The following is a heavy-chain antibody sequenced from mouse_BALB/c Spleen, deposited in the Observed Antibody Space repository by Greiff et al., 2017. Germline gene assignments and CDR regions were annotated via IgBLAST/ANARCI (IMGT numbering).Heavy chain of an antibody. J-gene: IGHJ4*01. V-gene: IGHV5-17*02. Sequence: EVKVEESGGGLVQPGGSRKLSCAASGFTFSSFGMHWVRQAPEKGLEWVAYISSGSSTIYYADTVKGRFTISRDNPKNTLFLQMTSLRSEDTAMYYCARWGITTRDAMDYWGQGTSVTVSS. CDR3: ARWGITTRDAMDY. CDR1: GFTFSSFG. D-gene: IGHD2-4*01. CDR2: ISSGSSTI.